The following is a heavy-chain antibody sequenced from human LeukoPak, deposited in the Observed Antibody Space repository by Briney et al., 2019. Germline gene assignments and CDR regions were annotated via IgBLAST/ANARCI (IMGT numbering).Heavy chain of an antibody. Sequence: GGSLRLSCAASGFTVSSNYMTWVRQAPGKGLEWVSTIYSGGNTYYADSVKGRFTISRDNSKNTLFPQMNSLRAEDTAVYYCARDRAVPGRGYYSDYWGQGTLVTVS. CDR3: ARDRAVPGRGYYSDY. D-gene: IGHD6-19*01. V-gene: IGHV3-53*01. CDR1: GFTVSSNY. J-gene: IGHJ4*02. CDR2: IYSGGNT.